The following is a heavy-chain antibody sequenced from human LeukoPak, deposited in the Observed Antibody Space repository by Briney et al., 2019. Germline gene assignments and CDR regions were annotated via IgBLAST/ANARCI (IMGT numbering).Heavy chain of an antibody. Sequence: SETLSLTCTVSGGSISSYYWNWLRQPAGKGREWIGRIYTSGSTNYNPSLKSRVTMSVDTSKNQFSLNLISVTAADTAVYYCARDLTDYYELDYWGQGTLVTVSS. CDR3: ARDLTDYYELDY. V-gene: IGHV4-4*07. J-gene: IGHJ4*02. CDR2: IYTSGST. CDR1: GGSISSYY. D-gene: IGHD3-22*01.